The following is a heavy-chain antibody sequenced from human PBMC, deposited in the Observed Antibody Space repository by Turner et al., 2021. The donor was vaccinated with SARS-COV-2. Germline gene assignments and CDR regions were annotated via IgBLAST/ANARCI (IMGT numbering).Heavy chain of an antibody. Sequence: QVQLVHSGAEVKKPGASVMVSCMASVYTFTIYYMHWVRPAPGQGLEWMGISNASGGSTSYAQKFQGRVTMTRDTSTSTVYMELSSLRSEDTAVDYGARGDSGSWGPFDYWGQGTLVTVSS. CDR2: SNASGGST. CDR3: ARGDSGSWGPFDY. V-gene: IGHV1-46*01. D-gene: IGHD1-26*01. J-gene: IGHJ4*02. CDR1: VYTFTIYY.